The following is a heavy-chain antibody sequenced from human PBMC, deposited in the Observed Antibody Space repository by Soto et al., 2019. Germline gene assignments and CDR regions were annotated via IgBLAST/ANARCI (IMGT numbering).Heavy chain of an antibody. D-gene: IGHD2-8*01. CDR3: ARDPKNGISYFDS. Sequence: PSETLSLTCAVSGYSISSNNWLGWIRQPPGKGLEWIGYIYYSGSTYYNPSLKSRVTMSVDTSKNQFSLKLSSVTAEDTAVYYCARDPKNGISYFDSWGQGVLVTVSS. CDR2: IYYSGST. CDR1: GYSISSNNW. J-gene: IGHJ4*02. V-gene: IGHV4-28*03.